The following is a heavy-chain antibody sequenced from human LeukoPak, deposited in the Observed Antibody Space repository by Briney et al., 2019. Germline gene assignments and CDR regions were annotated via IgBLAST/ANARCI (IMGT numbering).Heavy chain of an antibody. D-gene: IGHD3-10*01. Sequence: SETLSLTCTVSGGCISSYYWSWIRQPPGKGLEWIGYIYYSGSTNYNPSLKSRVTISVDTSKNQFSLKLSSVTAADTAVYYCARQTTYYNDAFDIWGQGTMVTVSS. CDR1: GGCISSYY. V-gene: IGHV4-59*08. CDR2: IYYSGST. CDR3: ARQTTYYNDAFDI. J-gene: IGHJ3*02.